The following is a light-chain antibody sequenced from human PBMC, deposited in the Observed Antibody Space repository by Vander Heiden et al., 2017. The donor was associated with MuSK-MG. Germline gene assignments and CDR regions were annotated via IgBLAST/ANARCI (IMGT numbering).Light chain of an antibody. Sequence: ERVMTQSPATLSVSPGERVTLSCRASQSVSNNLAWYQQKPGQAPRLLIYGASSRATGIPARFSGSGSGTEFTLTISSLQSEDFAVYYCQQYNDWPPLTFGGGTKVEIK. CDR1: QSVSNN. CDR3: QQYNDWPPLT. CDR2: GAS. V-gene: IGKV3-15*01. J-gene: IGKJ4*01.